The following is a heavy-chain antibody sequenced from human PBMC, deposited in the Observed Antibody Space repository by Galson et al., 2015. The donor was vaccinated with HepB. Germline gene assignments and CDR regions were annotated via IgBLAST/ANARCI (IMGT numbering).Heavy chain of an antibody. D-gene: IGHD6-13*01. CDR1: GGSISSSSYY. CDR3: ARHVLVGGSSWYGAPPSHSDY. CDR2: IYYSGST. Sequence: ETLSLTCTVSGGSISSSSYYWGWIRQPPGKGLEWIGSIYYSGSTYYNPSLKSRVTISVDTSKNQFSLKLSSVTAADTAVYYCARHVLVGGSSWYGAPPSHSDYWGQGTLVTVSS. V-gene: IGHV4-39*01. J-gene: IGHJ4*02.